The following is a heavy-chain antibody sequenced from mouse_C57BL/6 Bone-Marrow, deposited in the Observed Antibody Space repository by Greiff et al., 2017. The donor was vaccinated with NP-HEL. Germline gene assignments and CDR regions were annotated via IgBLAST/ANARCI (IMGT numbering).Heavy chain of an antibody. CDR1: GYSITSGYY. Sequence: ESGPGLVKPSQSLSLTCSVTGYSITSGYYWNWIRQFPGNKLEWMGYISYDGSNNYNPSLKNRISITRDTSKNQFFLKLNSVTTEDTATYYCARDRGTGTCYAMDYWGQGTSVTVSS. J-gene: IGHJ4*01. V-gene: IGHV3-6*01. CDR2: ISYDGSN. D-gene: IGHD4-1*01. CDR3: ARDRGTGTCYAMDY.